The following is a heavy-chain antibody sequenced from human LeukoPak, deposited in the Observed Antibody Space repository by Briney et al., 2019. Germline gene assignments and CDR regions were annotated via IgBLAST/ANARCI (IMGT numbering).Heavy chain of an antibody. CDR3: ARGAPGSYCSGGSCPYFDS. CDR2: VNPNSGHT. D-gene: IGHD2-15*01. CDR1: GYTFTSYD. V-gene: IGHV1-8*01. Sequence: VASVKVSCKASGYTFTSYDINWVRQATGQGLEWMGWVNPNSGHTGYAQKFQGRVTMTRNTSISTAYMDLSSLRSEDTAVYYCARGAPGSYCSGGSCPYFDSWGQGTLVSVSS. J-gene: IGHJ4*02.